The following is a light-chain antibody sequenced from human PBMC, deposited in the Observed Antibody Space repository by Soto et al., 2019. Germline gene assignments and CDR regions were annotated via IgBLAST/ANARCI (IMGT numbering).Light chain of an antibody. CDR1: QRVSNH. Sequence: ETVMTQSPATLSVSPGDTATLSCRASQRVSNHFAWYQQKPGQAPRLLIYAASTRAAGVPVRFSGSGSETEFTLTIRSLQSEDFALYYCQQYNNWPPWTFGQGTKVDIK. CDR2: AAS. CDR3: QQYNNWPPWT. J-gene: IGKJ1*01. V-gene: IGKV3-15*01.